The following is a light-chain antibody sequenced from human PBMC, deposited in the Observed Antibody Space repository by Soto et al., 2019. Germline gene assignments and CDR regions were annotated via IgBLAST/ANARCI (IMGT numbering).Light chain of an antibody. CDR1: QSVGSN. J-gene: IGKJ1*01. CDR3: QQYSHWPRT. Sequence: SQCPATLSVSPGEIVTLSCRASQSVGSNLAWFQQKPGQAPRLLMYAASTRPTSIAARFSGSGSGTDFILTITSLQSEDSGVFYCQQYSHWPRTFGQGTKVDI. V-gene: IGKV3-15*01. CDR2: AAS.